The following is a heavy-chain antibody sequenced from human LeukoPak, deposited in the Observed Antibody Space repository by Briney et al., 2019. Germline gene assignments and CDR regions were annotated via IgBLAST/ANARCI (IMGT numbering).Heavy chain of an antibody. CDR3: ARAGNGFGY. J-gene: IGHJ4*02. D-gene: IGHD2-8*01. CDR2: IKEDGSEK. CDR1: GFSFSSSW. Sequence: GGSLRLSCAASGFSFSSSWMSWVRQAPGKGLEWVANIKEDGSEKNYVDSVKGRFTISRDNAKSSLYVEMSSLRVEDTAVYYCARAGNGFGYWGQGALVTVSS. V-gene: IGHV3-7*01.